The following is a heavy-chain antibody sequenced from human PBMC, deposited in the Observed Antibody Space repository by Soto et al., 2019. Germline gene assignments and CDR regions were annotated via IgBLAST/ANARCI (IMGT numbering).Heavy chain of an antibody. D-gene: IGHD3-3*01. CDR3: ARLGGYYQALSA. CDR2: IYYSGST. Sequence: SETLSLTCTVSGGSISRGGYYWSCIRQHPGKGLEWIGYIYYSGSTYYNPSLKSRVTISVDTSKNQFSLELTSVTAADTAVYYCARLGGYYQALSAWGQGTLVTVSS. V-gene: IGHV4-31*03. CDR1: GGSISRGGYY. J-gene: IGHJ5*02.